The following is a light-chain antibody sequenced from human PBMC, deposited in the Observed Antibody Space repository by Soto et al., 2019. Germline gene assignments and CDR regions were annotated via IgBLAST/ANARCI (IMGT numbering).Light chain of an antibody. V-gene: IGLV2-14*01. J-gene: IGLJ3*02. CDR1: SSDVGGHNT. CDR3: SSYTNINTRV. CDR2: EVS. Sequence: QSALTQPASVSGSPGQSITISCTGTSSDVGGHNTVSWYQQHPGKAPELMIYEVSNRPSGVSNRFSGSKSGNTASLTISGLQAEDEADYYCSSYTNINTRVFGGGTQLTVL.